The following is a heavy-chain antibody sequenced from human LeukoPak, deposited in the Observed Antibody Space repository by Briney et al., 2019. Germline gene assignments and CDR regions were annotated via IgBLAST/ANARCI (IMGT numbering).Heavy chain of an antibody. D-gene: IGHD5-24*01. CDR1: GFTFSDYY. J-gene: IGHJ4*02. Sequence: GGSLRLSCAASGFTFSDYYMSWIRQAPGKGLEWVSYISTGDNTIYYTDSVKGRFTISRDNAKNSLYLQMNSLRAEDTALYYCARVRGYNARPYYFDYWGQGTLVTASS. CDR2: ISTGDNTI. V-gene: IGHV3-11*01. CDR3: ARVRGYNARPYYFDY.